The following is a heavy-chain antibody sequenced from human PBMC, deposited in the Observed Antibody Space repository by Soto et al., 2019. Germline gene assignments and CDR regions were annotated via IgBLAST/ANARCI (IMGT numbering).Heavy chain of an antibody. D-gene: IGHD6-6*01. CDR3: ARGGLRIAARKNWFDP. V-gene: IGHV4-34*01. CDR2: INDTGNI. J-gene: IGHJ5*02. CDR1: GGSFSGYQ. Sequence: SETLSLTCAVYGGSFSGYQWTWIRQTPGKGLEWIGEINDTGNINYNPSLKSRVTIFIDTPKKQISLKLSSVTAADTAVYYCARGGLRIAARKNWFDPWGQGTLVTVSS.